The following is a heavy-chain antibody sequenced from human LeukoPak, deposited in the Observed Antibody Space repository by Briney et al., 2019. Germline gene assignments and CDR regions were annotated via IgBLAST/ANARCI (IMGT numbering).Heavy chain of an antibody. CDR1: GFTFDDYA. J-gene: IGHJ4*02. V-gene: IGHV3-9*01. CDR2: ISWNSGSI. Sequence: PGRSLRLSCAASGFTFDDYAMHWVRQAPGKGLEWVSGISWNSGSIGYADSVKGRFTISRGNAKNSLYLQMNSLRAEDTALYYCAKGSRRYCSSTSCYPFDYWGQGTLVTVSS. D-gene: IGHD2-2*01. CDR3: AKGSRRYCSSTSCYPFDY.